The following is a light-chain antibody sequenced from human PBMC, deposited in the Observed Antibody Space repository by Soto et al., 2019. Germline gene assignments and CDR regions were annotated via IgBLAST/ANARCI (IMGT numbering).Light chain of an antibody. CDR2: DVS. CDR3: KSFTTSSTYV. Sequence: ALTQPASVSGSPGQSLAISCTGTSSDVGGYNYVSWYQQHPGRAPKLMIYDVSNRPSGVSNRFSGSKSGNTASLTISGLQAEDEADYYCKSFTTSSTYVFGTGTKLTVL. CDR1: SSDVGGYNY. V-gene: IGLV2-14*01. J-gene: IGLJ1*01.